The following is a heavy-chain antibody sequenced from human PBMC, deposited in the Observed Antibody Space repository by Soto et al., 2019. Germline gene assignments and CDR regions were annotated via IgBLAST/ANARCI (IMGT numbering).Heavy chain of an antibody. D-gene: IGHD6-13*01. V-gene: IGHV1-69*13. CDR3: ARDHGYSSSWYYFDY. J-gene: IGHJ4*02. CDR1: GGAFSSYA. Sequence: SVEVSCKACGGAFSSYASSWVRQAPGQGLEWMGGIIPIFGTANYAQKFQGRVTITADESTSTAYMELSSLRSEDTAVYYCARDHGYSSSWYYFDYWGQGTLVTVSS. CDR2: IIPIFGTA.